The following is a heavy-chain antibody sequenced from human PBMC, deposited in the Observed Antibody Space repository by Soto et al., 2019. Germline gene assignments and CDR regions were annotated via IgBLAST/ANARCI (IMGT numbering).Heavy chain of an antibody. CDR1: GYTFTSYG. Sequence: ASVKVSCKASGYTFTSYGISWVRQAPGQGLEWMGWISAYNGNTNYAQKLQGRVTMTTDTSTSTAYMELRSLRSDDTAVYYCARDGFTMIVVVMQPDDWGQGTLGTVS. CDR2: ISAYNGNT. J-gene: IGHJ4*02. V-gene: IGHV1-18*04. D-gene: IGHD3-22*01. CDR3: ARDGFTMIVVVMQPDD.